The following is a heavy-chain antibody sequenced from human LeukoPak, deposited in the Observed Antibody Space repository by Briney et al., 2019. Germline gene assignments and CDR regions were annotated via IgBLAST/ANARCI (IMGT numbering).Heavy chain of an antibody. CDR3: ASERWLQY. CDR1: GFTFSEYW. D-gene: IGHD5-24*01. Sequence: GGSLRLSSAASGFTFSEYWMHWVRQAPGKGRVWVSRINSDGSSTSYGDSVKGQFTISRDNAKNTLYLQMNSLRGEDTAVYYCASERWLQYWGQGTMVTVSS. V-gene: IGHV3-74*01. J-gene: IGHJ4*02. CDR2: INSDGSST.